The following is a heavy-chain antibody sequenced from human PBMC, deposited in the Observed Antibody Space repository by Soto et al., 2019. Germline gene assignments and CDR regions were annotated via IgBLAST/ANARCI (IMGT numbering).Heavy chain of an antibody. V-gene: IGHV4-61*01. J-gene: IGHJ4*02. CDR2: IYYTGST. CDR1: GGSVSSDSYY. Sequence: SETLSLTCTVSGGSVSSDSYYWSWIRQPPGKGLEWIGYIYYTGSTNYNPSLKSRVTISLDTSRNQFSLKLSSVTAADTAVFYCAREYSNSPEAFDYWGQGALVTVSS. CDR3: AREYSNSPEAFDY. D-gene: IGHD6-6*01.